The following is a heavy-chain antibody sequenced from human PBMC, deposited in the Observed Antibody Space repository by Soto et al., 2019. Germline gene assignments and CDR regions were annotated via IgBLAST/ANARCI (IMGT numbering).Heavy chain of an antibody. CDR3: ARYSRYTSSYDGGYFES. D-gene: IGHD2-2*02. V-gene: IGHV3-33*01. J-gene: IGHJ4*02. Sequence: QVQLLESGGGVVPPGRSLRLSCVVSGFSFSKYGMHWVRQAPGKGLEWVAMIWFDGTTKFYADSVQGRFSISRDNSKDTVYLEMNSLRAEDTGVYYCARYSRYTSSYDGGYFESWGQGTRVTVSS. CDR1: GFSFSKYG. CDR2: IWFDGTTK.